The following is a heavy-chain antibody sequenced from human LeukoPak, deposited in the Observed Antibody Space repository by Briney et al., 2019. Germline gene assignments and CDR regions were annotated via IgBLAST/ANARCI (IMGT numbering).Heavy chain of an antibody. CDR2: IFYSGST. Sequence: PSETLSLTCTVSSGSISTSNYYWGWVRQPPGKALEWIGNIFYSGSTYYSPSLKSRVTMSVDTSKNQFSLKLSSVTAADTAVYYCARVSSSWYQDWYFDLWGRGTLVTVSS. CDR1: SGSISTSNYY. J-gene: IGHJ2*01. CDR3: ARVSSSWYQDWYFDL. V-gene: IGHV4-39*07. D-gene: IGHD6-13*01.